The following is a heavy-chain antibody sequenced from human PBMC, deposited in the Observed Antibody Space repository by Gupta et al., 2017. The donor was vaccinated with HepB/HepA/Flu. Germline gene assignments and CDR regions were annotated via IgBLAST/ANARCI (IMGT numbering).Heavy chain of an antibody. CDR1: GGSISNYY. V-gene: IGHV4-59*01. D-gene: IGHD2-15*01. CDR3: ARAIGRPYYYYGMDV. CDR2: IYYSGST. J-gene: IGHJ6*02. Sequence: QVQLQESGPGLVKPSETLSLTCTVSGGSISNYYWTWLRQPPGKGLEWIGYIYYSGSTNYNPSLKSRVTISIDTSKNQFSLKVTSVTAADTAVYYCARAIGRPYYYYGMDVWGQGTTVTVSS.